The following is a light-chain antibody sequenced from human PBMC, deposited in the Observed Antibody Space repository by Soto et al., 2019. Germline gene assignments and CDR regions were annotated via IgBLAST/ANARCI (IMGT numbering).Light chain of an antibody. Sequence: DIQMTQSPSSLSASVRDRVTITCRASQGISNYLAWYQQKPGKVPKLLIYAASTLQSGVPSRFSGSGSGTDLTLTISSLQPEEVATYYCQKYDSAPWTFGQGPKVEIK. CDR2: AAS. CDR1: QGISNY. V-gene: IGKV1-27*01. J-gene: IGKJ1*01. CDR3: QKYDSAPWT.